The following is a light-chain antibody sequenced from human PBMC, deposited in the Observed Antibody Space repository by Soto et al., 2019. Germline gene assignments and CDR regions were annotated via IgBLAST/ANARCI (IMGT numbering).Light chain of an antibody. CDR1: QSISSW. CDR3: QQYSSYWT. V-gene: IGKV1-5*03. Sequence: DIQMTQSPSTLSASVGDRVSITCRASQSISSWLDWYQQKPGKAPKLLMYMASILESGVPSRFSGSGSGTEFTLISSRLQPDDFATYCCQQYSSYWTFGQGTKVEIK. CDR2: MAS. J-gene: IGKJ1*01.